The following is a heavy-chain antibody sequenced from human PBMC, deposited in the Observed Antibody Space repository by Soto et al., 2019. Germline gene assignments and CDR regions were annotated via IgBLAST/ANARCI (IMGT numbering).Heavy chain of an antibody. D-gene: IGHD6-13*01. CDR3: ARAAAGSYPYYYYGMDV. CDR1: GGSISSSNW. CDR2: IYHIVST. Sequence: PSETLSLTCAVSGGSISSSNWWSWVRQPPVKGLEWIGEIYHIVSTNYNPSLKSRVTISVDKSKNQFSLKLSSVTAADTAVYYCARAAAGSYPYYYYGMDVWGQGTTVTVSS. V-gene: IGHV4-4*02. J-gene: IGHJ6*02.